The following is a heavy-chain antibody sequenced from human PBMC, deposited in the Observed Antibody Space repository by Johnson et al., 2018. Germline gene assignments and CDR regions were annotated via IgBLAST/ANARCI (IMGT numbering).Heavy chain of an antibody. CDR2: IYSGDSVT. V-gene: IGHV5-51*01. D-gene: IGHD1-26*01. CDR3: ARRGESGGYYRAFDI. CDR1: GYSFTSYW. Sequence: VQLVQSGAEVKKPGESLKISCKGSGYSFTSYWIAWVRQMSGKGLEWMGIIYSGDSVTRYSPSFQGQVTISVDKSISTAYLQWSSLKASDTAIYYCARRGESGGYYRAFDIWGQGPMVTVSS. J-gene: IGHJ3*02.